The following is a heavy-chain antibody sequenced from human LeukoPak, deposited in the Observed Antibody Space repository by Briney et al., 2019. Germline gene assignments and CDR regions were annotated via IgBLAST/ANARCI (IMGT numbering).Heavy chain of an antibody. D-gene: IGHD3-3*01. CDR1: GFTVEDYG. Sequence: GGSLRLSCVASGFTVEDYGMHWVRQAPGKGLEWVSGITWNSGRVDYADSVKGRFTISRDNAKNSLYLEMNSLTIEDMAFYYCAKGITIFGVVNDAFDIWGQGTMVLVSS. V-gene: IGHV3-9*03. CDR2: ITWNSGRV. CDR3: AKGITIFGVVNDAFDI. J-gene: IGHJ3*02.